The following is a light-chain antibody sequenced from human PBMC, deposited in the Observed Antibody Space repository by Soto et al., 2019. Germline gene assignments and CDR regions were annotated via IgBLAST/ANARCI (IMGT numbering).Light chain of an antibody. CDR2: EGS. Sequence: QSVLTQPASVSASPGQSVTISCTGAASDVGSYNLVSWYQQHPDKAPKLLIYEGSQRPSGVSGRFSGSKSGNTASLTISGLRPEDEAHYYCLSYAGTVPYVVVGGGTKLTVL. CDR1: ASDVGSYNL. CDR3: LSYAGTVPYVV. J-gene: IGLJ2*01. V-gene: IGLV2-23*01.